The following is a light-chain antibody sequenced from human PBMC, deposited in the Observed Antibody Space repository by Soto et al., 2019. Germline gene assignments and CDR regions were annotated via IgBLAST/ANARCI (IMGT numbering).Light chain of an antibody. J-gene: IGKJ1*01. CDR1: QSVSSSY. CDR3: QQYGSSPSWT. CDR2: GAS. Sequence: EIEMTQSPATMSVSPGERATRACRAIQSVSSSYLAWYQQKPGQAPRLLIYGASSRATGIPDRFSGSGSGTDFTLTISRLEPEDFAVYYCQQYGSSPSWTFGQGTKVDIK. V-gene: IGKV3-20*01.